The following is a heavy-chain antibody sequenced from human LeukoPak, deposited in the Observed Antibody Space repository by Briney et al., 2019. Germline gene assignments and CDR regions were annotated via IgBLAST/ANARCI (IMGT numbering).Heavy chain of an antibody. CDR1: GGSISSYY. CDR2: IYISGST. V-gene: IGHV4-4*07. Sequence: SETLSLTCTVSGGSISSYYWSWIRQPAGKGLEWIGRIYISGSTNYNPPLKSRVTMSVDTSKNQFSLKLSSVTAADTAVYYCARDRGTWNDDGFDYWGQGTPVTVSS. D-gene: IGHD1-1*01. J-gene: IGHJ4*02. CDR3: ARDRGTWNDDGFDY.